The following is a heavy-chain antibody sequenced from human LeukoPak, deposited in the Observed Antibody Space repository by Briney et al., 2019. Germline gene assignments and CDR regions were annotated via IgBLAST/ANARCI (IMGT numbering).Heavy chain of an antibody. V-gene: IGHV4-38-2*02. CDR1: GYSISSGYY. Sequence: PSETLSLTCTVSGYSISSGYYWGWIRQPPGKGLEWIGSIYHSGSTYYNPSLKSRVTISVDTSKNQFSLKLSSVTAADTAVYYCARGISSGWLLSVDYWGQGTLVTVSS. CDR2: IYHSGST. D-gene: IGHD6-19*01. J-gene: IGHJ4*02. CDR3: ARGISSGWLLSVDY.